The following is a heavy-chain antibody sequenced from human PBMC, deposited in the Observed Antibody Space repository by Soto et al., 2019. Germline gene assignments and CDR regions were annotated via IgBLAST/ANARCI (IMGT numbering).Heavy chain of an antibody. J-gene: IGHJ4*02. CDR3: ARRYGPGFDY. Sequence: SETLSLTCTVSGGSISSYYWSWIRQPPGKGLEWIGYIYYSGSTNYNPSLKSRVTISVDTSKNQFSLKLSSVTAAGTAVYYCARRYGPGFDYWGQGTLVTVSS. V-gene: IGHV4-59*08. CDR1: GGSISSYY. D-gene: IGHD4-17*01. CDR2: IYYSGST.